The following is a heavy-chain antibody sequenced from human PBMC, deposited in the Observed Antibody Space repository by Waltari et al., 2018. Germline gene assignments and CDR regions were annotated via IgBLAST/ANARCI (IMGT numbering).Heavy chain of an antibody. CDR3: AASDIAVAGMGGMDV. J-gene: IGHJ6*02. Sequence: QVQLVQSGAEVKKPGASVKVSCKVSGYTLTELSMHWVRQAPGKGLEWMGGLYPEDGETIYAQKCQCRVTMTEDTSTDTAYMELSSLRSEDTAVYYCAASDIAVAGMGGMDVWGQGTTVTVSS. D-gene: IGHD6-19*01. CDR1: GYTLTELS. CDR2: LYPEDGET. V-gene: IGHV1-24*01.